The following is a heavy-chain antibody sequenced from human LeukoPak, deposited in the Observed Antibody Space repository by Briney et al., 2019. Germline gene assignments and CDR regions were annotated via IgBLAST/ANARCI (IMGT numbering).Heavy chain of an antibody. Sequence: GGSLRLSCAASGFTFSSYGMHWVRQAPGKGLEWVAFIRYDGSNKYYADSVKGRFTISRDNSKNTLYLQMNSLRVEDTAVYYCAKENDFWSGPEGWGQGTLVTVSS. J-gene: IGHJ4*02. CDR2: IRYDGSNK. D-gene: IGHD3-3*01. CDR1: GFTFSSYG. V-gene: IGHV3-30*02. CDR3: AKENDFWSGPEG.